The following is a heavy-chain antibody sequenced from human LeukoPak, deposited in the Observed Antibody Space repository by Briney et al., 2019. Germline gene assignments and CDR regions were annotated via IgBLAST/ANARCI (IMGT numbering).Heavy chain of an antibody. CDR1: EFTFSSYS. Sequence: GGSLRLSCAASEFTFSSYSMSWVRQAPGKGLEWVANIKQDGSEKYYVDSVKGRFTISRDNAKNSLYLQMNSLRAEDTAVYYCARDLAARYYYYGMDVWGQGTTVTVSS. V-gene: IGHV3-7*03. D-gene: IGHD6-6*01. J-gene: IGHJ6*02. CDR3: ARDLAARYYYYGMDV. CDR2: IKQDGSEK.